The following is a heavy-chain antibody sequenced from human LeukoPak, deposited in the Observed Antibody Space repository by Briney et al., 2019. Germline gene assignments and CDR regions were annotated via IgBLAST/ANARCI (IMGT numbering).Heavy chain of an antibody. Sequence: PGGSLRLSCAASGFTFSGSATHWVRQASGKGLEWVGHIRSKANNYATAYAASVKGRFTIPRDDPKNTAYLQMNSLKTEDTAVYYCTSPIHYGDYDYFYGTDVWGQGTTVTVSS. CDR3: TSPIHYGDYDYFYGTDV. V-gene: IGHV3-73*01. D-gene: IGHD4-17*01. J-gene: IGHJ6*02. CDR2: IRSKANNYAT. CDR1: GFTFSGSA.